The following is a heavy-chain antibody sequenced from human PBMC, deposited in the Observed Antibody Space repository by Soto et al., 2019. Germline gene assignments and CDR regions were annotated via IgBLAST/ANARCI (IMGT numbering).Heavy chain of an antibody. CDR2: IYYSGST. Sequence: SETLSLTCTVSGGSISSGGYYWSWIRQHPGKGLEWFGYIYYSGSTYYNPSLKSRVTISVDTSKNQFSLKLSSVTAADTAVYYCARDRTYYDSSGYYVGGAWFDPWGQGTLVTVSS. CDR1: GGSISSGGYY. CDR3: ARDRTYYDSSGYYVGGAWFDP. D-gene: IGHD3-22*01. V-gene: IGHV4-31*03. J-gene: IGHJ5*02.